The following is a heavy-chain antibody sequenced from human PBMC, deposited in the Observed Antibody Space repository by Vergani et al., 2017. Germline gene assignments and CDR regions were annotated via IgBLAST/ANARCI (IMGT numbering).Heavy chain of an antibody. CDR3: ARTIAAALGESNWFDP. V-gene: IGHV4-30-2*01. D-gene: IGHD6-13*01. J-gene: IGHJ5*02. Sequence: QLQLQESGSGLVKPSQTLSLTCAVSGGSISSGGYSWSWIRQPPGKGLEWIGYIYHSGSTYYNPSLKSRVTISVDRSKNQFSLKLSSVTAADTAVYYCARTIAAALGESNWFDPWGREPWSPSPQ. CDR2: IYHSGST. CDR1: GGSISSGGYS.